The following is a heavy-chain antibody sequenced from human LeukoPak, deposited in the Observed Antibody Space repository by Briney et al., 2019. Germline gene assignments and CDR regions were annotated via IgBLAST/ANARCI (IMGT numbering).Heavy chain of an antibody. CDR3: AGDVVITKADY. V-gene: IGHV3-23*01. J-gene: IGHJ4*02. Sequence: GGSLRLSCAASGFTFSSYAMSWVRQAPGKGLEWVSTISGSAGSTYYADSVKGRFTISRDNSKNTLNLQMNSLRAEDTAVYYCAGDVVITKADYWGQGTLVTVSS. CDR2: ISGSAGST. D-gene: IGHD3-22*01. CDR1: GFTFSSYA.